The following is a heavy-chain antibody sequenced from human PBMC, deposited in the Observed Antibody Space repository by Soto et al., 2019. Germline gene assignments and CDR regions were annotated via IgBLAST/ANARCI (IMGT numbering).Heavy chain of an antibody. CDR3: AKDEVGAVYYYYYGMDV. J-gene: IGHJ6*02. CDR1: GDSVSSNSAA. V-gene: IGHV6-1*01. Sequence: PSQTLSLTCAISGDSVSSNSAAWNWIRQSPSRGLEWLGRTYYRSKWYNDYAESVKSRITINPDTSKNQFSLHLNSVTPEDTAVYYCAKDEVGAVYYYYYGMDVWGQGTTVTVSS. D-gene: IGHD1-26*01. CDR2: TYYRSKWYN.